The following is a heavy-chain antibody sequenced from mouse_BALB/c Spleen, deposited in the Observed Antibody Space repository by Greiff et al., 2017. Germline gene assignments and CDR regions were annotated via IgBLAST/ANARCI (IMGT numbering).Heavy chain of an antibody. CDR3: ARDEGPSTMITTRYFDV. D-gene: IGHD2-4*01. CDR1: GYTFTSYW. J-gene: IGHJ1*01. V-gene: IGHV1-7*01. CDR2: INPSTGYT. Sequence: VQLQQSGAELAKPGASVKMSCKASGYTFTSYWMHWVKQRPGQGLEWIGYINPSTGYTEYNQKFKDKATLTADKSSSTAYMQLSSLTSEDSAVYYCARDEGPSTMITTRYFDVWGAGTTVTVSS.